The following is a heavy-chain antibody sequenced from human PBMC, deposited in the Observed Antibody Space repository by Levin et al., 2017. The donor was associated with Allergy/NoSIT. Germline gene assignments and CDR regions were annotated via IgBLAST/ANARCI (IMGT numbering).Heavy chain of an antibody. V-gene: IGHV1-58*01. Sequence: ASVKVSCKASGFTFTSSAVQWVRQARGQRLEWIGWIVVGSGNTNYAQKFQERVTITRDMSTSTAYMELSSLRSEDTAVYYCAADPGIAVAGPGGYWGQGTLVTVSS. CDR1: GFTFTSSA. CDR2: IVVGSGNT. J-gene: IGHJ4*02. D-gene: IGHD6-19*01. CDR3: AADPGIAVAGPGGY.